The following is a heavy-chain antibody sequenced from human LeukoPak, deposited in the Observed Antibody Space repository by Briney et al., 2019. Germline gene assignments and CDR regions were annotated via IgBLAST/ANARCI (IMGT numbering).Heavy chain of an antibody. CDR2: ISGSGGST. V-gene: IGHV3-23*01. Sequence: GGSLRLSCAASGFTFSSYAMSWVRQAPGKGLEWVSAISGSGGSTYYADSVKGRFTISRDTSKNTLYLQMNSLRAEDTAVCYCAKPGYCSSTSCYIPPNDAFDIWGQGTMVTVSS. D-gene: IGHD2-2*02. CDR1: GFTFSSYA. CDR3: AKPGYCSSTSCYIPPNDAFDI. J-gene: IGHJ3*02.